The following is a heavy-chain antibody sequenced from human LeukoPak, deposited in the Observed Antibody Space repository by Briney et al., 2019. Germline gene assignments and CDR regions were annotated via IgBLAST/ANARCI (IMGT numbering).Heavy chain of an antibody. CDR1: GFTVISNY. CDR2: ISGGSSYI. J-gene: IGHJ3*02. V-gene: IGHV3-21*01. D-gene: IGHD1-26*01. Sequence: GGSLRLSCAASGFTVISNYMSWVRQAPGKGLEWVSSISGGSSYIYYADSVKGRFTSSRDNAKNSLYLQMNSLRAEDMAVYYCARGHSGSYQRNDAFDIWGQGAMVTVSS. CDR3: ARGHSGSYQRNDAFDI.